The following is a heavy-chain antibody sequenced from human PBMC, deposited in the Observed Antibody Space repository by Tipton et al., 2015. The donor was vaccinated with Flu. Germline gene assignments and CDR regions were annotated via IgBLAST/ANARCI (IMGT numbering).Heavy chain of an antibody. D-gene: IGHD1-26*01. V-gene: IGHV4-4*07. CDR2: IYTSGST. J-gene: IGHJ1*01. CDR1: GDSISNYY. Sequence: TLSLTCTVSGDSISNYYWGWIRQPAGKGLQWIGRIYTSGSTDYNPSLKGRVTMSVDTSRNQFSLKLSSVTAADTAVYYCARYGTYDGSRYFQHWGQGTLVTVFS. CDR3: ARYGTYDGSRYFQH.